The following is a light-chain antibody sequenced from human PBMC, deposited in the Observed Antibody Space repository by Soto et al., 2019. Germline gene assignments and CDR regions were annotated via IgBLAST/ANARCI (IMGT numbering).Light chain of an antibody. CDR3: QQRSNPYT. CDR2: DAS. J-gene: IGKJ3*01. V-gene: IGKV3-11*01. CDR1: QSLSNF. Sequence: EIVLTQSPATLSLSPGERATLSCRASQSLSNFLAWYQQKPGQAPRLLIYDASNMATGIPVRFSGSGSGTDFTLTISSLEPEDFAVYYCQQRSNPYTFGPGTTVEIK.